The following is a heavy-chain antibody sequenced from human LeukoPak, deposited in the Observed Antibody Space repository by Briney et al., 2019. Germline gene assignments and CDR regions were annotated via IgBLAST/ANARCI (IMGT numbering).Heavy chain of an antibody. CDR2: IYSGGGSI. J-gene: IGHJ6*03. Sequence: GGSLRLSCAASGFFFSSNYMSWVRQAPGEGLEWVSVIYSGGGSIYYADSVKGRFTISRDNSKNTVYLQMNSLRAEDTAVYYCARSPYYMDVWGNGTTVTVSS. CDR3: ARSPYYMDV. V-gene: IGHV3-53*01. CDR1: GFFFSSNY.